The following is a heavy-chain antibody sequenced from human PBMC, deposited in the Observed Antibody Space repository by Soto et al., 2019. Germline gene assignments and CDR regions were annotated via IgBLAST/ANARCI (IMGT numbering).Heavy chain of an antibody. Sequence: VQLVESGGGEVQPGRSLRLSCAASGFKYTDFALHWVRQAPGKGLEWVAIISYDGSDKYYADSVKGRFAISRDNPKNTLYLEMNSLRPEDTAVYFCARWAWDSYYAIDVWGQGTTVTVFS. V-gene: IGHV3-30*09. CDR3: ARWAWDSYYAIDV. CDR2: ISYDGSDK. CDR1: GFKYTDFA. J-gene: IGHJ6*02. D-gene: IGHD3-22*01.